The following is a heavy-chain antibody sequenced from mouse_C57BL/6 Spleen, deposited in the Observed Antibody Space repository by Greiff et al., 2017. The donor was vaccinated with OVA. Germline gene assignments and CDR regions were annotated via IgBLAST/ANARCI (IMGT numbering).Heavy chain of an antibody. CDR2: IDPSDSYT. J-gene: IGHJ2*01. CDR3: ARRYDPSYFDY. Sequence: QVQLQQPGAELVMPGASVKLSCKASGYTFTSYWMHWVKQRPGQGLEWIGEIDPSDSYTNYNQKFKGKSTLTVDKSPSTAYMQLSSLTSEDSAVYYCARRYDPSYFDYWGQGTTLTVSS. V-gene: IGHV1-69*01. D-gene: IGHD2-3*01. CDR1: GYTFTSYW.